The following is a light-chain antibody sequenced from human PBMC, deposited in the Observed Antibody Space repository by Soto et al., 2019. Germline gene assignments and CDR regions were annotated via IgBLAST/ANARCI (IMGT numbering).Light chain of an antibody. CDR3: QRYNSVPPVT. CDR1: QSISNY. Sequence: DIQMTQSASSLSASVGDRVTITCRASQSISNYLAWYQQQPGKPPKLLMYAASTLQSGVPSRFSGSGSGTDFTLTISRLQPEDVATYYCQRYNSVPPVTFGPGTKVNL. V-gene: IGKV1-27*01. J-gene: IGKJ3*01. CDR2: AAS.